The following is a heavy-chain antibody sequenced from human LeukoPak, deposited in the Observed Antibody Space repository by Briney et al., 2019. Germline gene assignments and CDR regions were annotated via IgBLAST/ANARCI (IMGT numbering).Heavy chain of an antibody. CDR2: IYHSGST. D-gene: IGHD3-9*01. Sequence: DPSETLSLTCTVSGGSISSGGYYWSWIRQPPGKGLEWIGYIYHSGSTYYNPSLKSRVTISVDRSKNQFSLKLSSVTAADTAVYYCARDGPYRILTGSEYYYMDVWGKGTTVTVSS. CDR1: GGSISSGGYY. J-gene: IGHJ6*03. V-gene: IGHV4-30-2*01. CDR3: ARDGPYRILTGSEYYYMDV.